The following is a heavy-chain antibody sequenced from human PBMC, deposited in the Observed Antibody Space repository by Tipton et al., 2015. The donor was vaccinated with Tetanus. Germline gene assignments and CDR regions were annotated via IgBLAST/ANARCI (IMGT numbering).Heavy chain of an antibody. CDR2: ITPIFGTT. D-gene: IGHD3-9*01. Sequence: QLVQSGTEMKKPGSSVKVSCKASGGTFTNYALSWVRQAPGQGLEWVGGITPIFGTTNSAPKFQGRVTITADESTNTAYMELSSLRSDDSAVYYCAREVWATGLFFDYWGQGTLVTVSS. J-gene: IGHJ4*02. CDR3: AREVWATGLFFDY. V-gene: IGHV1-69*01. CDR1: GGTFTNYA.